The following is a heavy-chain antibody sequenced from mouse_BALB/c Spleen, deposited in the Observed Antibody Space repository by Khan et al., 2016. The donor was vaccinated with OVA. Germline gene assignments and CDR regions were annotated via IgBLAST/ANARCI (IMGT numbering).Heavy chain of an antibody. CDR1: GFAFISYD. Sequence: EVELVESGGGLVKPGGSLKLSCAASGFAFISYDMSWVRQTPERRLEWVATISSGGSYSYYPDSVKGRFTISRDIDRKTLYLQMSSLRSEDTAFYYWARPFYYGNPWFTYWGQGTLVTVSA. J-gene: IGHJ3*01. V-gene: IGHV5-9*02. CDR2: ISSGGSYS. D-gene: IGHD2-1*01. CDR3: ARPFYYGNPWFTY.